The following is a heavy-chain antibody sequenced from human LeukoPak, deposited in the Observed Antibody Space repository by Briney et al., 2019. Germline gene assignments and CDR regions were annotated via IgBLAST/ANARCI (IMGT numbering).Heavy chain of an antibody. J-gene: IGHJ5*02. Sequence: GGSLKISCKASGYSFPTYLIGRVRQMPAKGLEWMGIIYPGDSDTRYSPSFQGQVTISADKSISTAYLQWSSLKASDTAMYYCARQEYCSGGSCYTWFDPWGQGTLVIVSS. CDR3: ARQEYCSGGSCYTWFDP. D-gene: IGHD2-15*01. V-gene: IGHV5-51*01. CDR1: GYSFPTYL. CDR2: IYPGDSDT.